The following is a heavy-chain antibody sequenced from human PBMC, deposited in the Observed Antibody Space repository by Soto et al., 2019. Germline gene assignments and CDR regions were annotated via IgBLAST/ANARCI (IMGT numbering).Heavy chain of an antibody. CDR2: IYYSGTT. V-gene: IGHV4-31*03. CDR3: ARGTPRMDV. J-gene: IGHJ6*02. CDR1: GDSISSYGYY. Sequence: SETLSLTCTVSGDSISSYGYYWNWIRQHPGKGLEYIGYIYYSGTTYYSPSLKSRVTISVDTSKNQFSLKLTSVTAADTAVYYCARGTPRMDVWGQGTTVTVSS.